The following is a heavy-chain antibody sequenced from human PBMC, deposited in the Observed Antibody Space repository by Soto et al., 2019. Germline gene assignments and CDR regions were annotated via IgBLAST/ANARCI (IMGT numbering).Heavy chain of an antibody. J-gene: IGHJ6*02. Sequence: SVKVSCKASGGTFSSYTISWVRQAPGQGLEWMGRIIPILGIANYAQKFQGRVTITADKSTSTAYMELSSLRSEDTAVYYCAREGSSGWYDPLGAGYGMDVWG. V-gene: IGHV1-69*04. CDR3: AREGSSGWYDPLGAGYGMDV. CDR2: IIPILGIA. D-gene: IGHD6-19*01. CDR1: GGTFSSYT.